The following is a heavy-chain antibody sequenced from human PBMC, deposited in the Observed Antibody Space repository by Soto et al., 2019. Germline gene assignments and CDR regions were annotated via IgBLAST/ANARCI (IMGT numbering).Heavy chain of an antibody. Sequence: GGSLRISCTASGFSFGDFVLHWVRQDPGKGLEWVSGISWNSGSRDYADSVKGRFTISRDNARNSLYLQMNSLRGEDTALYYCAKPQRDCGSTTCPLDVWGKGTTVTVSS. CDR3: AKPQRDCGSTTCPLDV. CDR2: ISWNSGSR. CDR1: GFSFGDFV. J-gene: IGHJ6*04. V-gene: IGHV3-9*01. D-gene: IGHD2-2*01.